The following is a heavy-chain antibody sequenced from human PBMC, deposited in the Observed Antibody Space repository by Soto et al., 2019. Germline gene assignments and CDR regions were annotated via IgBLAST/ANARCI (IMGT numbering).Heavy chain of an antibody. D-gene: IGHD3-22*01. CDR2: IIPIFGTA. J-gene: IGHJ4*02. Sequence: SVKVSCKASGGTFSSYAISWGRQAPGQGLEWMGGIIPIFGTANYAQKFQGRVTITADESTSTAYMELSSLRSEDTAVYYCARGPYDSSGYYPFDYWGQGTLVTVSS. V-gene: IGHV1-69*13. CDR1: GGTFSSYA. CDR3: ARGPYDSSGYYPFDY.